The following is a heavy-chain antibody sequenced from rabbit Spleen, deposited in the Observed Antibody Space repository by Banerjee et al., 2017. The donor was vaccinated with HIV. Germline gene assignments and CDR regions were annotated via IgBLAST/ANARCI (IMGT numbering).Heavy chain of an antibody. D-gene: IGHD6-1*01. CDR2: INVDSGST. Sequence: QSLEESGGDLVKPGGTLTLTCTASGIDFSSTRYMCWVRQAPGKGLEWITCINVDSGSTWYASWAKGRFTISKASSTTVTLQMTSLTAADTATYFCASNRANVNIYYYGMDLWGPGTLVTVS. V-gene: IGHV1S40*01. CDR1: GIDFSSTRY. J-gene: IGHJ6*01. CDR3: ASNRANVNIYYYGMDL.